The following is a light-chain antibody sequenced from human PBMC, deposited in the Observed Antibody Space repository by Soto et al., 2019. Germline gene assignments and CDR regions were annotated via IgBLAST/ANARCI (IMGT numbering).Light chain of an antibody. CDR1: RSISTY. CDR3: QQYGSSPIT. CDR2: EAL. Sequence: ETVLTQSPATLSLSPGERATLSCRASRSISTYLAWYQQKPGQAPRLLIYEALNRATGIPARFSGSGSGTDFTLTISRLEPEDFAVYYCQQYGSSPITFGQGTRLEIK. J-gene: IGKJ5*01. V-gene: IGKV3-11*01.